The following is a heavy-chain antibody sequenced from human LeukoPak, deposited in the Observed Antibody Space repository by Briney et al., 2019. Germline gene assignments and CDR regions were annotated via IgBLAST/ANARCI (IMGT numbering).Heavy chain of an antibody. CDR2: IRYDGSNK. V-gene: IGHV3-30*02. CDR3: AKDGGTHFDH. D-gene: IGHD1-26*01. J-gene: IGHJ4*02. Sequence: GGSLRLSCAASGFTFSSYGMHWVRQAPGKGLEWVAFIRYDGSNKYYADSVKGRFTISRDNSKNTLYLHVNSLRPEDTAVYYCAKDGGTHFDHWGQGILVTVSS. CDR1: GFTFSSYG.